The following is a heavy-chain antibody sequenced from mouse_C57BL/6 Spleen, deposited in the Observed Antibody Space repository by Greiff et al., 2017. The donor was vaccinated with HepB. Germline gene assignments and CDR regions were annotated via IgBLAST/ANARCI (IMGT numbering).Heavy chain of an antibody. CDR1: GYAFSSSW. Sequence: VQLQQSGPELVKPGASVKISCKASGYAFSSSWMNWVKQRPGKGLEWIGRIYPGDGDTNYNGKFKGKATLTADKSSSTAYMQLSSQTSEDSAVYFCAIYYDYDRWFAYWGQGTLVTVSA. J-gene: IGHJ3*01. CDR3: AIYYDYDRWFAY. V-gene: IGHV1-82*01. CDR2: IYPGDGDT. D-gene: IGHD2-4*01.